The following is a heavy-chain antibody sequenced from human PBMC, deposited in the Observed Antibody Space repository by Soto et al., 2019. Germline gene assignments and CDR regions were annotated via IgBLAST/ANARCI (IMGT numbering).Heavy chain of an antibody. V-gene: IGHV3-30*03. Sequence: PGGSLRLSCAASGLTFSNYGMYWVRKTPGKGLEWVAFISYDESSTSYADSVKGRFTISRDNAKKTLYLQMNSLRAEDTAVYYCAREGDGTTGYYQDYWGHGTLVTVSS. D-gene: IGHD3-22*01. CDR2: ISYDESST. CDR3: AREGDGTTGYYQDY. J-gene: IGHJ4*01. CDR1: GLTFSNYG.